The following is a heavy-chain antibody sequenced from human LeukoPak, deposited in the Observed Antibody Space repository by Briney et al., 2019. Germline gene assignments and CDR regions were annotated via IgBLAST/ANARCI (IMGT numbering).Heavy chain of an antibody. J-gene: IGHJ4*02. V-gene: IGHV1-2*02. CDR3: ARELDYYGSGSY. CDR1: GYTFTGYY. CDR2: INPNSGGT. Sequence: ASVKVSCKASGYTFTGYYMHWVRQAPGQGLEWMGWINPNSGGTNYAQKFQGRVTMTRDTSTSTAYMELSRLRSDDTAVYYCARELDYYGSGSYWGQGTLVTVSS. D-gene: IGHD3-10*01.